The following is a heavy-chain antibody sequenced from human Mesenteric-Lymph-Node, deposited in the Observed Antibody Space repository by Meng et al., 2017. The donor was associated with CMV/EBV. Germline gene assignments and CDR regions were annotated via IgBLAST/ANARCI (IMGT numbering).Heavy chain of an antibody. D-gene: IGHD2-15*01. J-gene: IGHJ5*02. CDR2: ITSGPGYI. CDR3: ARDANGHCVGAGCQSGGLDNWFDP. CDR1: GFTFSSYE. V-gene: IGHV3-21*01. Sequence: GESLKISCAASGFTFSSYEMNWVRQAPGKGLEWVSSITSGPGYIFYADSVKGRFNISRDNAKNSLYLQMNSLRADDTAVYYCARDANGHCVGAGCQSGGLDNWFDPWGQGTLVTVSS.